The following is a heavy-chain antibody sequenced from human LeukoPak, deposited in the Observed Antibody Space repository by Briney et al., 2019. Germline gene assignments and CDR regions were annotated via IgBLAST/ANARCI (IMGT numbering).Heavy chain of an antibody. V-gene: IGHV3-73*01. Sequence: PGGSLRLSCAASGLTFSGSAMHWVRQASGKGLEWVGRIRSKANSYATAYAASVKGRFTISRDDSKNTAYLQMNSLKTEDTAVYYCTRPVRGSDYWGQGTLVTVSS. J-gene: IGHJ4*02. CDR1: GLTFSGSA. CDR3: TRPVRGSDY. D-gene: IGHD3-16*02. CDR2: IRSKANSYAT.